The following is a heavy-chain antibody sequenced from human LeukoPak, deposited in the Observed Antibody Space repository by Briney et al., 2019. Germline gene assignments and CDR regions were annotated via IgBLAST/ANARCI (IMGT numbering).Heavy chain of an antibody. D-gene: IGHD5-24*01. CDR1: GYTFTSNY. J-gene: IGHJ4*02. V-gene: IGHV1-46*01. CDR2: IYPRDGST. Sequence: ASVKVSCKASGYTFTSNYIHWVRQAPGQGLEWMGMIYPRDGSTSYAQKFQGRVTVTRDTSTSTVHMELSGLRSEDTAVYYCAREDGDRVNYWGQGTPVTVSS. CDR3: AREDGDRVNY.